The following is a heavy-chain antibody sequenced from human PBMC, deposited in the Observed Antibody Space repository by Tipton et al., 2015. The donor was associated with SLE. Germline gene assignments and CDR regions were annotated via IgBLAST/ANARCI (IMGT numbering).Heavy chain of an antibody. J-gene: IGHJ4*02. D-gene: IGHD2-2*01. V-gene: IGHV4-34*12. CDR2: IIHSGVI. CDR1: GGSLNGYF. Sequence: GLVKPSQTLSLSCAVSGGSLNGYFWTWIRQPPGKGLEWIAEIIHSGVINYNPSLRSRVTISVDMSKSQVSLKLSSVTAADTAVYYCARVAPAEVFDSWGQGTLVTVSS. CDR3: ARVAPAEVFDS.